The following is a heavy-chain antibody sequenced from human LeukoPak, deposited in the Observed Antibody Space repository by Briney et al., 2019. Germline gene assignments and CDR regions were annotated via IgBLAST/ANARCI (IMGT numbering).Heavy chain of an antibody. Sequence: GGSLRLSCAASGFTVSSNYMTWVRQAPGKGLEWVAILYSDGRTYYADSVKGRFTISRDNSKNGLSLDMNSLRAEDTALYYCARCAGYYNYFYMDVWGSGTTVTVSS. V-gene: IGHV3-53*01. J-gene: IGHJ6*03. CDR1: GFTVSSNY. CDR2: LYSDGRT. CDR3: ARCAGYYNYFYMDV.